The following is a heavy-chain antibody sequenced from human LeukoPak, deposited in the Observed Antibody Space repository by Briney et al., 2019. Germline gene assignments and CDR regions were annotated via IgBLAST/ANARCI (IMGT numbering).Heavy chain of an antibody. CDR3: ARGVVVVTLDQYYYYGMDV. CDR2: MNPNSGNT. J-gene: IGHJ6*02. V-gene: IGHV1-8*02. D-gene: IGHD2-21*02. Sequence: ASVKVSCKASGYTFTGYYMHWVRQATGQGLEWMGWMNPNSGNTGYAQKFQGRVTMTRNTSISTAYMELSSLRSEDTAVYYCARGVVVVTLDQYYYYGMDVWGQGTTVTVSS. CDR1: GYTFTGYY.